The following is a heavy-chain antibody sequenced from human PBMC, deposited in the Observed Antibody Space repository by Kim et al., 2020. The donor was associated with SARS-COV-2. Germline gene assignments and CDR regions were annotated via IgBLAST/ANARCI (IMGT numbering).Heavy chain of an antibody. CDR3: ATRRDDAFDI. J-gene: IGHJ3*02. V-gene: IGHV1-69*01. Sequence: TANFAQKFQCRVTITGEESTSTAYMELSSLRSEDTAVYYCATRRDDAFDIWGQGTMVTVSS. CDR2: TA.